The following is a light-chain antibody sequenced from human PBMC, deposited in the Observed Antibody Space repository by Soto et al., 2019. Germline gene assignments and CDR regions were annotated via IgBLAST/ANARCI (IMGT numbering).Light chain of an antibody. J-gene: IGKJ1*01. CDR1: QSISSN. CDR2: GAS. Sequence: EILLTQSPATLSVSPGESATLSCRASQSISSNLAWYQQKPGQSPRLLIYGASSRATGVPVRFSGSGSGVAFTLTISGPQSEDFAVYHCQQYNQWPGTFGQGTKVDIK. V-gene: IGKV3-15*01. CDR3: QQYNQWPGT.